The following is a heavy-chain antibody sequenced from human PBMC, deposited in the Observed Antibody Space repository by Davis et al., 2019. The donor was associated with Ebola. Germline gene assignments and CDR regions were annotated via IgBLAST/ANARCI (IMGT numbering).Heavy chain of an antibody. CDR3: GRDKKWLPPRGPDY. CDR2: NIAYEGIP. D-gene: IGHD3-22*01. J-gene: IGHJ4*02. CDR1: GYTFTSYG. Sequence: ASVKVSCNASGYTFTSYGFSWVRQAPGQGLEWMGWNIAYEGIPSYAPKFQGRATMTSDTSTSTAYMELRSLRSDDTAVYYCGRDKKWLPPRGPDYWGQGTLVTVSS. V-gene: IGHV1-18*01.